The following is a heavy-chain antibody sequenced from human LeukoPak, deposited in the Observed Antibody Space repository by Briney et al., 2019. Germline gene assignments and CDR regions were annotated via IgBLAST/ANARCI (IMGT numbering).Heavy chain of an antibody. J-gene: IGHJ6*02. CDR1: GFTFSSYA. V-gene: IGHV3-33*05. CDR2: ISYDGNNK. D-gene: IGHD4/OR15-4a*01. Sequence: GGSLRLSCAASGFTFSSYALHWVRQAPGKGPEWAAVISYDGNNKYYADSVKGRFTISRDNSKNTLFLQMNSLRAEDTAVYYCPRHHGATYSYCGLDVWGEGNTLTVS. CDR3: PRHHGATYSYCGLDV.